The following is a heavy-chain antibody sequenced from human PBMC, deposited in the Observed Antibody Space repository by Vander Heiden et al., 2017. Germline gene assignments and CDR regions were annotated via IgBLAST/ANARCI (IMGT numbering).Heavy chain of an antibody. J-gene: IGHJ4*02. CDR1: GFTFSSYG. D-gene: IGHD6-13*01. CDR2: IWYDGSNK. Sequence: QVQLVESGGGVVQPGRSLRLSCAASGFTFSSYGMHWVRQAPGKGLEWVAVIWYDGSNKYYADSVKGRFTISRDNSKNTLYLQMNSLRAEDTAVYYCARDRGYSSSWYFDYWGQGTLVTVSS. CDR3: ARDRGYSSSWYFDY. V-gene: IGHV3-33*01.